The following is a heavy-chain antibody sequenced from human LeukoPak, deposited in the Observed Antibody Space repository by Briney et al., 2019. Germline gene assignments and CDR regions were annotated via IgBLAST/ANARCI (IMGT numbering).Heavy chain of an antibody. V-gene: IGHV4-59*01. Sequence: PSETLSLTCTVSGGSPRSYYWSSVRQPPGTGVEWRGYIYYSGSTNYNPSLKSRVTISVDTSKNQFSLKLSSVTAADTAVYYCAREEGGGSISGFDYWGQGTLVTVSS. D-gene: IGHD2-15*01. CDR1: GGSPRSYY. J-gene: IGHJ4*02. CDR3: AREEGGGSISGFDY. CDR2: IYYSGST.